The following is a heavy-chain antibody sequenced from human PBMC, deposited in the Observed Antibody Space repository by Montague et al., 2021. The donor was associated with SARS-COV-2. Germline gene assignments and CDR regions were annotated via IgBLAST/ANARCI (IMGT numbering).Heavy chain of an antibody. CDR3: ARGGRRGIVLVVYVQWYGLDA. CDR2: IYYSGST. CDR1: GDSISNYY. D-gene: IGHD2-8*02. J-gene: IGHJ6*02. Sequence: SETLSLTCTVSGDSISNYYWSWIRQPPGKGLEWIGYIYYSGSTNYNPSLKSRVTISVDTSKNQFSLKLSSVTAADTAVYYYARGGRRGIVLVVYVQWYGLDAWGQGTTVTVSS. V-gene: IGHV4-59*01.